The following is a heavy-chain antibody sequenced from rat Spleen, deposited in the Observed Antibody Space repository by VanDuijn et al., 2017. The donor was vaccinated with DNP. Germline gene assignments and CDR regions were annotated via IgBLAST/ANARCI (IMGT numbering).Heavy chain of an antibody. V-gene: IGHV3-3*01. D-gene: IGHD1-12*02. Sequence: EVQLQESGPGLVKPSQSLSLTCSVTGYSISSSYRWNWIRKFPGNKLEWMGYINSAGSTHYNPSLKSRISITRDTSKNQFFLQVISVTPEDTATYYCASYYYDGYYAMDAWGQGTSVTVSS. J-gene: IGHJ4*01. CDR3: ASYYYDGYYAMDA. CDR2: INSAGST. CDR1: GYSISSSYR.